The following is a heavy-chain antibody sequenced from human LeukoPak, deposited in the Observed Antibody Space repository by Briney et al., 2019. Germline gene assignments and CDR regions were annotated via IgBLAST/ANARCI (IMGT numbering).Heavy chain of an antibody. CDR2: VYCNGNT. J-gene: IGHJ4*02. CDR1: GGSINNNY. D-gene: IGHD2-2*01. V-gene: IGHV4-59*01. Sequence: SETLSLTCTVSGGSINNNYWSWIRQPPGKGLEWIGYVYCNGNTNYNPSLKSRGTISVDTSKNHFSLKVRSVSAADTAVYYCARGGWAMDYWGQGTLVTVSS. CDR3: ARGGWAMDY.